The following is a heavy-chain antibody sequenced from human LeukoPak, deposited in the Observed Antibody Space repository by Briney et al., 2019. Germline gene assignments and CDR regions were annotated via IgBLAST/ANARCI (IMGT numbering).Heavy chain of an antibody. J-gene: IGHJ4*02. V-gene: IGHV4-34*01. CDR3: ARNYCSXGSCYSWVGFGVSGXFDX. CDR1: GGSFSGYY. D-gene: IGHD2-15*01. CDR2: INHSGST. Sequence: SETLSLTCAVYGGSFSGYYWSWIRQPPGKGLEWIGEINHSGSTNYNPSLKSRVTISVDTSKNQFSLKLSSVTAADTAVYYCARNYCSXGSCYSWVGFGVSGXFDXWGQGXLVTV.